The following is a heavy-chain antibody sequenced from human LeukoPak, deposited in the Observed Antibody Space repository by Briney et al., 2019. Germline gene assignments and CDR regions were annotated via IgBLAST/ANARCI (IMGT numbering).Heavy chain of an antibody. CDR1: GYTFTSYD. Sequence: AASVKVSCKASGYTFTSYDINWVRQATGQGLEWMGWMNPNSGNTGYAQKFQGRVTITRNTSISTAYMELSSLRSEDTAVYYCARGRGYSYEYYFDYWGQGTLVTVSS. CDR2: MNPNSGNT. CDR3: ARGRGYSYEYYFDY. J-gene: IGHJ4*02. D-gene: IGHD5-18*01. V-gene: IGHV1-8*03.